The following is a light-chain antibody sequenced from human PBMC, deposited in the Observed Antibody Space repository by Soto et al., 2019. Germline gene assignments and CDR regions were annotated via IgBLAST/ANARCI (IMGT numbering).Light chain of an antibody. V-gene: IGKV3-15*01. J-gene: IGKJ1*01. Sequence: EIVLTQTPDTLSVSPGERATLSCRASQFVSTNLAWYQQRPGQAPRLLIYGASTRAIGVPARFSGSGSGTEFTLTISSLQSEDFAVYYCQQYNDRPRTFGQGTKVDI. CDR3: QQYNDRPRT. CDR1: QFVSTN. CDR2: GAS.